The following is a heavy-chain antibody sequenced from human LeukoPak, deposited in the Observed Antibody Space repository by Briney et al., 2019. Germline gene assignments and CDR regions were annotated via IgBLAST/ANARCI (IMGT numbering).Heavy chain of an antibody. CDR3: AKGRYCSGGSCYFSYYYYGMDV. Sequence: GGSLRLSCAASGFTFSSYAMSWVRQAPGKGLEWVSAISGSGGSTYYADSVKGRFTISRDNCKNTLYLQMNSLRAEDTAVYYCAKGRYCSGGSCYFSYYYYGMDVWGQGTTVTVSS. V-gene: IGHV3-23*01. J-gene: IGHJ6*02. CDR1: GFTFSSYA. CDR2: ISGSGGST. D-gene: IGHD2-15*01.